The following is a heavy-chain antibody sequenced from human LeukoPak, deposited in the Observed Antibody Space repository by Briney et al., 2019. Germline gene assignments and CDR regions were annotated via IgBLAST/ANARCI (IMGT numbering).Heavy chain of an antibody. CDR3: AKGLGSGSGYFDY. V-gene: IGHV3-23*01. Sequence: PGGSLRLSCAASGFTFSSYAMSWVRQAPGKGLEWVSVISGSGGYTYYADSVKGRFTIPRDNSKNTLYLQMNSLRAEDTAVYYCAKGLGSGSGYFDYWGQGTLVTVSS. J-gene: IGHJ4*02. CDR2: ISGSGGYT. D-gene: IGHD3-10*01. CDR1: GFTFSSYA.